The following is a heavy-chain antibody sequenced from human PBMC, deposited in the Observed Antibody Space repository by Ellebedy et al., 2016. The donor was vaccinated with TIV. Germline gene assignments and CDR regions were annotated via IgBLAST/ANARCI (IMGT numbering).Heavy chain of an antibody. CDR3: GRSTGWVTDY. Sequence: GESLKISCAASGFTFSSYSMNWVRQAPGKGLEWFSYISSSSSTIYYADSVKGRFTISRDNAKNSLYLQMNSLRDEDTAVYYCGRSTGWVTDYWGQGILVTVSS. J-gene: IGHJ4*02. V-gene: IGHV3-48*02. D-gene: IGHD6-19*01. CDR2: ISSSSSTI. CDR1: GFTFSSYS.